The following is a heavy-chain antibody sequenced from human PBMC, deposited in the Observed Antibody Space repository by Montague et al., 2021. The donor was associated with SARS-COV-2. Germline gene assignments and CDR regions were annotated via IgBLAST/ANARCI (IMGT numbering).Heavy chain of an antibody. CDR2: IYYSGST. D-gene: IGHD2-8*01. CDR1: GGSISGYY. V-gene: IGHV4-59*01. J-gene: IGHJ6*02. Sequence: ETLSLTCTLSGGSISGYYWSWIRQSPGKGLEWIGYIYYSGSTKYNPFLESRVTVSVDRSKNQVSLKLSSVTPADTAVYYCARLLRSCSNGVCRTYYYYAMDVWGQGTTVTVSS. CDR3: ARLLRSCSNGVCRTYYYYAMDV.